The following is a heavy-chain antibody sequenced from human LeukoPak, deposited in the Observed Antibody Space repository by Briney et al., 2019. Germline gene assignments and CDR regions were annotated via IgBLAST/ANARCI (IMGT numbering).Heavy chain of an antibody. D-gene: IGHD2-21*02. CDR2: MSANSGNT. V-gene: IGHV1-8*02. Sequence: ASVKVSCKASGYTFTSYYMHWVRQATGQGLEWLGWMSANSGNTGYAQKFQGRVSMTRAASISTAYLELSSLTFEDTAVYYCARTPPKGDIDYWGQGTLVTVSS. J-gene: IGHJ4*02. CDR1: GYTFTSYY. CDR3: ARTPPKGDIDY.